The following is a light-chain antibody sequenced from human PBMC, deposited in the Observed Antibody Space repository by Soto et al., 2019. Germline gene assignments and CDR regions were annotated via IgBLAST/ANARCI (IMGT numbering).Light chain of an antibody. CDR3: QQYNSYSWT. CDR1: QIISSW. CDR2: KAS. V-gene: IGKV1-5*03. J-gene: IGKJ1*01. Sequence: DIQMTQSPSTLSASVGDRVTITCRASQIISSWLAWYQQKPGKAPKLLIYKASSLESGVPSMFSGSGSGTEFTLTISSLQPDDFATYYCQQYNSYSWTFGQGTKVEIK.